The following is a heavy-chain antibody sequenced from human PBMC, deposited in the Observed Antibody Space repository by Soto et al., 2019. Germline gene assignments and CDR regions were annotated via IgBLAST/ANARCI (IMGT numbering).Heavy chain of an antibody. V-gene: IGHV4-39*01. Sequence: LQLEESGPGVVKPSETLSLACSVSGGSIKSNDYFWGWVRQPPGKGLEWIASIYSNGGTYDSPSLKRLATVSIDTSKNQFFLTVRSVTAADTAVYYCACFLVGATARNDFDSWGLGTLVTISS. D-gene: IGHD2-8*02. CDR3: ACFLVGATARNDFDS. CDR1: GGSIKSNDYF. J-gene: IGHJ4*02. CDR2: IYSNGGT.